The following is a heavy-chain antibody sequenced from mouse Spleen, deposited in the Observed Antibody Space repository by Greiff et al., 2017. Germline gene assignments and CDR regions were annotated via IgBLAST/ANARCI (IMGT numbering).Heavy chain of an antibody. CDR2: ISSGGSYT. CDR1: GFTFSSYG. D-gene: IGHD5-5*01. J-gene: IGHJ4*01. V-gene: IGHV5-6*01. Sequence: EVQLVESGGDLVKPGGSLKLSCAASGFTFSSYGMSWVRQTPDKRLEWVATISSGGSYTYYPDSVKGRFTISRDNAKNTLYLQMSSLKSEDTAMYYCARLPFYYAMDYWGQGTSVTVSS. CDR3: ARLPFYYAMDY.